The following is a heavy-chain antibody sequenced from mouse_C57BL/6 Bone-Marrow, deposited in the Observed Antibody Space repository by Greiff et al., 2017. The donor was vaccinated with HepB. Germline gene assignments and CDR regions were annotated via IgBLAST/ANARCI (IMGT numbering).Heavy chain of an antibody. Sequence: VQLQESGPGLVQPSQCLSITCTVSGFSLTSYGVHWVRQSPGKGLEWLGVIWSGGSTDYYAAFMSRLSITKDNSKSQVFFKMNSLQADDTAIYYCDKETLFYYYGSSYVADYAMDYWGQGTSVTVSS. V-gene: IGHV2-5*01. CDR2: IWSGGST. J-gene: IGHJ4*01. CDR1: GFSLTSYG. CDR3: DKETLFYYYGSSYVADYAMDY. D-gene: IGHD1-1*01.